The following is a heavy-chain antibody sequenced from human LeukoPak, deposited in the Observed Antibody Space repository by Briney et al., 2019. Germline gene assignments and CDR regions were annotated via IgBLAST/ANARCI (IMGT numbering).Heavy chain of an antibody. Sequence: PGGSLRLSCAASGFTFSSYIMNWVRQAPGKGLEWVSSISSSSSYIYYADSVKGRFTISRDNAKNSLYLQMNSLRAEDTAVYYCARDRERDAFDIWGQGTMVTVSS. V-gene: IGHV3-21*01. CDR1: GFTFSSYI. J-gene: IGHJ3*02. CDR2: ISSSSSYI. CDR3: ARDRERDAFDI.